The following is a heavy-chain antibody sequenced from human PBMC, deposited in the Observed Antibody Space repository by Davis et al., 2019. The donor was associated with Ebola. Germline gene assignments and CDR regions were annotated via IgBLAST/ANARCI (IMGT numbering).Heavy chain of an antibody. V-gene: IGHV3-33*08. CDR1: GFTFSSYW. D-gene: IGHD5-12*01. Sequence: GGSLRLSCAASGFTFSSYWMSWVRQAPGKGLEWVAVIWYDGSNKYYADSVKGRFTISRDNSKNTLYLQMNSLRAEDTAVYYCAREGYSGYEVDYWGQGTLVTVSS. CDR3: AREGYSGYEVDY. CDR2: IWYDGSNK. J-gene: IGHJ4*02.